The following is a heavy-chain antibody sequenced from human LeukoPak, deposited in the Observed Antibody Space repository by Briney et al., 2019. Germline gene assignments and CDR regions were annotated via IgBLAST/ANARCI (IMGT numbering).Heavy chain of an antibody. Sequence: PSVTLSLTCTVSGGSISSSSYYWGWIRQPPGKGREWIGSIYYSGSTYYNPSLKSRVTISVDTSKNQFSLKLSSVTAADTAVYYCASVVPAAYLIDYWGQGTLVTVSS. D-gene: IGHD2-2*01. CDR1: GGSISSSSYY. V-gene: IGHV4-39*01. J-gene: IGHJ4*02. CDR3: ASVVPAAYLIDY. CDR2: IYYSGST.